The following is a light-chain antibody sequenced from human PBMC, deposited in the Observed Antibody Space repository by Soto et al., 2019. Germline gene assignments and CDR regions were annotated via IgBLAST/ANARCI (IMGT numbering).Light chain of an antibody. Sequence: EIVMTQSPATLSVSPGERVSLSCRASQSVGSDLAWYLQKPGQAPSLLVYGASTRATGMPSRFSGSGSGTEFTLTISRLQSEDFAVYYCQQYNNWPHTFGQGTKLEIK. CDR2: GAS. CDR3: QQYNNWPHT. J-gene: IGKJ2*01. V-gene: IGKV3-15*01. CDR1: QSVGSD.